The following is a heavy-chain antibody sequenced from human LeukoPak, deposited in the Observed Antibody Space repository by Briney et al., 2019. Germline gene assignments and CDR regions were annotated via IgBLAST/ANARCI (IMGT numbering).Heavy chain of an antibody. CDR2: ILNDGSQE. CDR3: AKEAWFGELFSAFDI. CDR1: GFTFSSYG. Sequence: GGSLRLSCAASGFTFSSYGMHWVRQAPGKGLEWVAVILNDGSQEKYADSVKGRFTISRDNSKNTLYLQMNSLRAEDTAVYYCAKEAWFGELFSAFDIWGQGTMVTVSS. J-gene: IGHJ3*02. D-gene: IGHD3-10*01. V-gene: IGHV3-30*02.